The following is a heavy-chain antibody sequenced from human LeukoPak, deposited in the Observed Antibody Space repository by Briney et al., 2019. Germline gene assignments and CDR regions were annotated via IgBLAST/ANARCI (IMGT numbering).Heavy chain of an antibody. CDR1: GFTFSSYS. Sequence: PGGSLRLSCAASGFTFSSYSMNWVRQAPGKGLEWVSSISSSSSYIYYADSVKGRFTISRDNAKNSLYLQMNSLRAEDTAVYYCARDQGLELSFDYWGQGTMVTVSS. CDR3: ARDQGLELSFDY. J-gene: IGHJ4*02. CDR2: ISSSSSYI. D-gene: IGHD1-7*01. V-gene: IGHV3-21*01.